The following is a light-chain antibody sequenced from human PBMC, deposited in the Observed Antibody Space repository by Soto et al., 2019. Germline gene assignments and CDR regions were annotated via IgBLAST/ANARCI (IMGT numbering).Light chain of an antibody. CDR2: EVT. Sequence: QSALTQPASVSGSPGQSITISCTGTSSDVGGYKYVSWYQQHPGRAPRLVIYEVTNRPSGVSTRFSGSKSGNTASLTISGLEAEDEGDYYCSTYINSITFVIFGGGTKLTVL. CDR3: STYINSITFVI. V-gene: IGLV2-14*01. CDR1: SSDVGGYKY. J-gene: IGLJ2*01.